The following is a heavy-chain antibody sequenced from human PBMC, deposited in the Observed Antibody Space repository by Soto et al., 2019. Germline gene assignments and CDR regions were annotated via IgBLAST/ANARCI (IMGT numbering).Heavy chain of an antibody. J-gene: IGHJ5*02. CDR1: GFTFSSYA. V-gene: IGHV3-23*01. CDR3: AKNGRAAAMYNWFDP. D-gene: IGHD6-13*01. CDR2: ISGSCGTT. Sequence: EVQLLESGGGLVQPGGSLRLSCTGSGFTFSSYAMNWVRQAPGKGLECVSTISGSCGTTYYADSVKGRFTISRDNSKNTLYLQMSSLRAEDTAVYYCAKNGRAAAMYNWFDPWGQGTLVTVSS.